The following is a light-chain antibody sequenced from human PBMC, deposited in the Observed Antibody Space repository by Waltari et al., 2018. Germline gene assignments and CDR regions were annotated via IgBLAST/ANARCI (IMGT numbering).Light chain of an antibody. Sequence: QSVLTQPPSASGTPGQRVTISCSGSSSNIGSNTVNWYQQPPGTAPKLLIYSNKQRPSGVPDRFSASRFVTSASLAISGLQSEDEADYYCAAWDDSLNGVVFGGGTKLTVL. CDR3: AAWDDSLNGVV. V-gene: IGLV1-44*01. CDR1: SSNIGSNT. J-gene: IGLJ2*01. CDR2: SNK.